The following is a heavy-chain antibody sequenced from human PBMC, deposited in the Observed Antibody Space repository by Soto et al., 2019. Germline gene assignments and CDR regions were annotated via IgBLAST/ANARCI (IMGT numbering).Heavy chain of an antibody. J-gene: IGHJ5*02. CDR2: IGGRGGNA. CDR1: GFSFIDYA. Sequence: GGSLRLSCAASGFSFIDYAINWVRQVPGRGLEYVAGIGGRGGNAFYAGSMKGRFSISRDNSKNTVYLHMHNLRVDDSAMYYCAKARHSGDFAGSYDSWGQGTLVTVSS. V-gene: IGHV3-23*01. D-gene: IGHD2-21*02. CDR3: AKARHSGDFAGSYDS.